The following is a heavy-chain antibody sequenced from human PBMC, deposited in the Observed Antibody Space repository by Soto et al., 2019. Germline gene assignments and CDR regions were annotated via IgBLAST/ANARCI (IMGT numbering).Heavy chain of an antibody. D-gene: IGHD3-22*01. Sequence: SETLSLTCTVSGGSISSVGYYWSWIRQHPGKGLELIGYIYYSGSTYYNPSLKSRVTISVDTSKNQFSLKLSSVTAADTAVYYCARETQRGLYYYDSSGYYYFDXWGQGTLVTVSX. J-gene: IGHJ4*02. V-gene: IGHV4-31*03. CDR2: IYYSGST. CDR3: ARETQRGLYYYDSSGYYYFDX. CDR1: GGSISSVGYY.